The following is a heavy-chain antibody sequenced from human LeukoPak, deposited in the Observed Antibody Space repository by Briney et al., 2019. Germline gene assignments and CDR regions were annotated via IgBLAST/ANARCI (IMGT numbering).Heavy chain of an antibody. CDR1: GGSFSRYY. J-gene: IGHJ5*02. Sequence: SETLSLTCDVYGGSFSRYYWSWLRQPPGKGLEWIGEINHSGSTNYNPSLKSRVTISVDTSKNQFSLKLSSVTAADTAVYYCARHKAGIAVAGTTWFDPWGQGTLVTVSS. CDR2: INHSGST. V-gene: IGHV4-34*01. D-gene: IGHD6-19*01. CDR3: ARHKAGIAVAGTTWFDP.